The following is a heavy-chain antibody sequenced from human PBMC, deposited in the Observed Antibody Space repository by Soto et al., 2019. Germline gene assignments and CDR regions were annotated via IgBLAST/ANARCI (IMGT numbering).Heavy chain of an antibody. CDR1: GGTFSSYA. CDR2: ISAYNGNT. Sequence: ASVKVSCKASGGTFSSYAISWVRQAPGQGLEWMGWISAYNGNTNYAQKLQGRVTMTTDTSTSTAYMELRSLRSDDTAVYYCASNLAVAGYYYYYGMDVWGQGTTVTVSS. V-gene: IGHV1-18*01. CDR3: ASNLAVAGYYYYYGMDV. J-gene: IGHJ6*02. D-gene: IGHD6-19*01.